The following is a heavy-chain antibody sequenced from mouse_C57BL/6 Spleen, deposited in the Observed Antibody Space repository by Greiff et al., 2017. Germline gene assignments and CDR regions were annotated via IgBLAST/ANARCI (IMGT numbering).Heavy chain of an antibody. V-gene: IGHV1-15*01. CDR3: TRRGYGNSWLAY. J-gene: IGHJ3*01. CDR2: IDPETGGT. D-gene: IGHD2-1*01. CDR1: GYPFPDYD. Sequence: QVQLQQSGAEMVRPGASVTLSCKASGYPFPDYDMHWVKQTPVHGLEWIGAIDPETGGTAYNQKFKGKAILTADKSSSTAYMELRSLTSEDSAVYYCTRRGYGNSWLAYWGQGTLVTVAA.